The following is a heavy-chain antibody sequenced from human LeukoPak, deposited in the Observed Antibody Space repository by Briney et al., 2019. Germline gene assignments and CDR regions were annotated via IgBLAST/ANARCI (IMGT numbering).Heavy chain of an antibody. D-gene: IGHD4-17*01. J-gene: IGHJ4*02. Sequence: PSETLSLTCTVSGGSISSYYWSWIRQPPGKGLEWIGYIYYSGSTNYNPSLKSRVTIPVDTSKNQFSLKLSSVTAADTAVYYCARQNTAPQQDYFDYWGQGTLVTVSS. CDR3: ARQNTAPQQDYFDY. V-gene: IGHV4-59*08. CDR2: IYYSGST. CDR1: GGSISSYY.